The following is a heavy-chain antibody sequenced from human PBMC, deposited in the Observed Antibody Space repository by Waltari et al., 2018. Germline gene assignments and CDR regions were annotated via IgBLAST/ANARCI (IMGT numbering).Heavy chain of an antibody. CDR2: ISSGSSTI. J-gene: IGHJ3*02. V-gene: IGHV3-48*02. CDR1: GFPCSNYN. CDR3: ARGAFDI. Sequence: EVQLVESGGDAVQPGGSLRLTCAVSGFPCSNYNMTWVRQAPGKGLEWVSHISSGSSTIYYADSVKGRFTISRDNAKNSLYLQMNSLRDEDTAVYYCARGAFDIWGQGTMVTISS.